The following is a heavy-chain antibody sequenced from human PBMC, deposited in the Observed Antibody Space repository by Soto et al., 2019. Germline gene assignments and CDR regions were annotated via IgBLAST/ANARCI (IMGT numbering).Heavy chain of an antibody. CDR1: GFTFSNYG. D-gene: IGHD2-8*01. CDR2: ISYDGSHR. V-gene: IGHV3-30*18. CDR3: AKDPKCCTIGSHFLANWFDP. Sequence: GSLRLSCAASGFTFSNYGMHWVRQTPGKGLEWVAVISYDGSHRFYTDSVKGRFTISRDNSKNTLYLQMNSLKTEDTAMYYCAKDPKCCTIGSHFLANWFDPWGQGTLVTVSS. J-gene: IGHJ5*02.